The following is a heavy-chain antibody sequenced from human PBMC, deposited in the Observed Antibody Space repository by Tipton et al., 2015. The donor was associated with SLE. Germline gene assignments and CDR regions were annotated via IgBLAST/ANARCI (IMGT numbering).Heavy chain of an antibody. Sequence: TLSLTCAVYGESFNGYFWTWIRQPPGKGLEWIAEIIHSGVTNYNPSLRSRVTISVDMSKNQVSLKLTSVTAADTAVYYCATQHYDILTGYSHWYFDLWGRGTLVTVSS. V-gene: IGHV4-34*12. CDR1: GESFNGYF. CDR3: ATQHYDILTGYSHWYFDL. D-gene: IGHD3-9*01. J-gene: IGHJ2*01. CDR2: IIHSGVT.